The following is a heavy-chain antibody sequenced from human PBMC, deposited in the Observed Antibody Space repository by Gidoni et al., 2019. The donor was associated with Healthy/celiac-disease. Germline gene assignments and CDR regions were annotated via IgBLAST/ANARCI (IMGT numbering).Heavy chain of an antibody. Sequence: QLQLQESGPGLVKPSETLSLTCTVSGGPISSSSYYWGWIRRPPGKGLEWIGRGYYSGSTYYTPSLKSRVTISVDTSKNQFSLKLSSVTAADTAVYYCARHGERDYWGQGTLVTVSS. D-gene: IGHD1-26*01. CDR2: GYYSGST. J-gene: IGHJ4*02. V-gene: IGHV4-39*01. CDR1: GGPISSSSYY. CDR3: ARHGERDY.